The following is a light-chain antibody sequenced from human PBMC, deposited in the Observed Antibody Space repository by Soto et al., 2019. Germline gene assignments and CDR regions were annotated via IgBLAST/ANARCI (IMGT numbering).Light chain of an antibody. J-gene: IGKJ4*01. CDR2: GAS. Sequence: DIVLPQSPGTLSSSPGEGATLSCRASQSVRSSSLAWYQQKPGQPPRLLIYGASSRATGIPDRFSGSGSGTDFTLTISRLEPEDFAVYYCQQYGSSPPLTFGGGTKVEIK. CDR3: QQYGSSPPLT. CDR1: QSVRSSS. V-gene: IGKV3-20*01.